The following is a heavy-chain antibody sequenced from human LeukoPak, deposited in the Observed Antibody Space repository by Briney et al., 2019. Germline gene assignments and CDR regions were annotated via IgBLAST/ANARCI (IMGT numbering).Heavy chain of an antibody. V-gene: IGHV3-23*01. Sequence: GGSLRLSCVASGFTFSSFAMSWVRQAPGKGLEWVASAGGGGDSTNYADSVKGRFTISRESSNNIVYLQMNSVRVEDTATYYCAKDRRPSSNFGFYFEFWGQGALVTVSS. D-gene: IGHD3-3*02. CDR1: GFTFSSFA. CDR3: AKDRRPSSNFGFYFEF. J-gene: IGHJ4*02. CDR2: AGGGGDST.